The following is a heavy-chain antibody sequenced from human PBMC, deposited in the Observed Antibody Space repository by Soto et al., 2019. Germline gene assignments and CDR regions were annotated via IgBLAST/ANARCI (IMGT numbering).Heavy chain of an antibody. CDR2: IYYSGST. CDR3: ASVPCSGDSCFNWFDP. CDR1: GGSVSSGSYY. D-gene: IGHD2-15*01. Sequence: QVQLQESGPGLVKPSETLSLTCTVSGGSVSSGSYYWRWIRQPPGKGLEWIGYIYYSGSTNYNPSLTSRVPMSVDTSKNPFSLKLSSGTAADTAVYYCASVPCSGDSCFNWFDPWGQGTLVTVSS. V-gene: IGHV4-61*01. J-gene: IGHJ5*02.